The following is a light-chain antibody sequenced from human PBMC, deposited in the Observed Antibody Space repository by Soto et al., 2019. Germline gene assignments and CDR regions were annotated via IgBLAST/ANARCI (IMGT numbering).Light chain of an antibody. CDR3: CSCACKYFGYV. CDR2: DVT. Sequence: QSLLTHPRSDTGSLGRSVTISCTRTSSDVGGYNYVSWYQTHPCKAPTLLIYDVTERPSGVPDRFSGSKSGNTASLTISGLQADYESDYYCCSCACKYFGYVFGSGTMVTGL. J-gene: IGLJ1*01. CDR1: SSDVGGYNY. V-gene: IGLV2-11*01.